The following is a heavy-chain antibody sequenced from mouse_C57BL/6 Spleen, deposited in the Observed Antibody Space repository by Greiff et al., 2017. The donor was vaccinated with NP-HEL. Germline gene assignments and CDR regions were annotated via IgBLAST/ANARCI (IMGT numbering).Heavy chain of an antibody. CDR1: GYTFTSYW. CDR2: IYPGSGST. Sequence: QVQLQQPGAELVKPGASVKMSCKASGYTFTSYWITWVKQRPGQGLEWIGDIYPGSGSTNYNEKFKSKATLTVDTSSSTAYMQLSSLTSEDSAVYYCARGGNYDYGRGYYYAMDYWGQGTSVTVSS. D-gene: IGHD2-4*01. J-gene: IGHJ4*01. V-gene: IGHV1-55*01. CDR3: ARGGNYDYGRGYYYAMDY.